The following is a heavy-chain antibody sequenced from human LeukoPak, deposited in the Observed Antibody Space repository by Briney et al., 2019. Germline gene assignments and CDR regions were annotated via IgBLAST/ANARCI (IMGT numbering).Heavy chain of an antibody. V-gene: IGHV1-8*01. CDR2: MNPHSGKT. D-gene: IGHD6-19*01. CDR3: ARDQAPVAGTGLDYYYYYMDV. CDR1: GYPFNNYD. Sequence: ASVKVSCKASGYPFNNYDINWVRQATGQGLEWMGWMNPHSGKTGYAQNFQGRVTMTRDTSISTAYMELSRLRSDDTAVYYCARDQAPVAGTGLDYYYYYMDVWGKGTTVTVSS. J-gene: IGHJ6*03.